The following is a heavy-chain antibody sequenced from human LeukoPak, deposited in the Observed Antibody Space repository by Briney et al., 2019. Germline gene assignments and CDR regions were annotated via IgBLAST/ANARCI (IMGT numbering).Heavy chain of an antibody. J-gene: IGHJ6*02. D-gene: IGHD6-19*01. CDR3: ARQGFNSSGWYRYYYYGMDV. CDR2: IYYSGST. CDR1: GGSISSGGYY. Sequence: PSETLSLTCTVSGGSISSGGYYWSWICQHPGKGLEWIGYIYYSGSTYYNPSLKSRVTISVDTSKNQFSLKLSSVTAADTAVYYCARQGFNSSGWYRYYYYGMDVWGQGTTVTVSS. V-gene: IGHV4-31*03.